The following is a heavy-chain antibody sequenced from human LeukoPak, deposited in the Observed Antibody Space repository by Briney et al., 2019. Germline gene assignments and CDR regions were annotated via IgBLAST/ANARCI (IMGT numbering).Heavy chain of an antibody. CDR3: ARPLNCSSTSCYAFDI. V-gene: IGHV3-23*01. J-gene: IGHJ3*02. CDR1: GFTFSSYA. CDR2: ISGSGGST. D-gene: IGHD2-2*01. Sequence: PGGSLRLSCAASGFTFSSYAMSWVRQAPGKGLEWVSAISGSGGSTYYADSVKGRFTISRDNSKNTPYLQMNSLRAEDTAVYYCARPLNCSSTSCYAFDIWGQGTMVTVSS.